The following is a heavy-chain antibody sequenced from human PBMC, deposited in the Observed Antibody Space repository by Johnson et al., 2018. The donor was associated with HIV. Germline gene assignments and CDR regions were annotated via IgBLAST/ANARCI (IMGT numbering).Heavy chain of an antibody. CDR1: RSTFSNYA. J-gene: IGHJ3*02. Sequence: QMQLVESGGGLVQPGGSLRLSCVASRSTFSNYAMSWVRQAPGKGLEWVAIISYGGTYKYYADSVKGRFTISRDNSKNTLYLQMNSLRAEDTAVYYCARLPSGYSRDDLDIWGQGTMVTVSS. CDR3: ARLPSGYSRDDLDI. D-gene: IGHD5-18*01. CDR2: ISYGGTYK. V-gene: IGHV3-30*03.